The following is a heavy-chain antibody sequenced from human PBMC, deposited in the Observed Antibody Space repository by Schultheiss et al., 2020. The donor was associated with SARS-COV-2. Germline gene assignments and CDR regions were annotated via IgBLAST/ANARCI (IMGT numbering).Heavy chain of an antibody. CDR1: GFTFSTYA. V-gene: IGHV3-23*01. Sequence: GESLKISCAASGFTFSTYAMSWLRQAPGQGLEWVSGISGSGGSTYYADSVKGRFTISRDNSKNTLYLQMNSLRAEDTAVYYCARSAEGWLVLYYFDYWGQGTLVTVSS. CDR3: ARSAEGWLVLYYFDY. CDR2: ISGSGGST. D-gene: IGHD6-19*01. J-gene: IGHJ4*02.